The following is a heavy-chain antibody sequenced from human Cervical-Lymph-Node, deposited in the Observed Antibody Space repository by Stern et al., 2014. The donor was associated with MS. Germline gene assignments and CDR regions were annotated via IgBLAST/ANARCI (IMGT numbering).Heavy chain of an antibody. CDR2: ISFDASKK. V-gene: IGHV3-30*18. J-gene: IGHJ6*02. CDR1: GFTFGSYG. Sequence: QVQLVQSGGGVVQPGRSLRLSCAASGFTFGSYGMHWVRQAPGKGLEWGAVISFDASKKDYADSVKGRLTISRDNIKNTLYLQMSSLRVEDTAVYYCAKGPAAMGGWRYYGMDVWGQGTTVTVSS. CDR3: AKGPAAMGGWRYYGMDV. D-gene: IGHD2-2*01.